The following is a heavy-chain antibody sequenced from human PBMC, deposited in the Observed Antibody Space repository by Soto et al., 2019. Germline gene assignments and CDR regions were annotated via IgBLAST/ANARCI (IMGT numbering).Heavy chain of an antibody. CDR1: GGSFSGYY. V-gene: IGHV4-34*01. J-gene: IGHJ4*02. CDR3: ARRLRNYDILTGPLSWGYYFDY. CDR2: INHSGST. D-gene: IGHD3-9*01. Sequence: SETLSLTCAVYGGSFSGYYWSWSRQPPGKGLEWIGEINHSGSTNYNPSLKSRVTISVDTSKNQFSLKLSSVTAADTAVYYCARRLRNYDILTGPLSWGYYFDYWGQGTLVTVSS.